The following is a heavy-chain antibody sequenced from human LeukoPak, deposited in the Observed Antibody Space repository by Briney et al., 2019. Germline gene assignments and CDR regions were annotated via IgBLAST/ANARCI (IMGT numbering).Heavy chain of an antibody. J-gene: IGHJ4*02. CDR3: AKPDPYHRYSSSWHFDY. V-gene: IGHV3-30*02. Sequence: PGGSLRLSCAASGFTFSSYGMHWVRQAPGKGLEWVAFIRYDGSNKYYADSVKGRFTISRDNSKNTLYLQMNSLRAEDTAVYYCAKPDPYHRYSSSWHFDYWGQGTLVTVSS. CDR1: GFTFSSYG. CDR2: IRYDGSNK. D-gene: IGHD6-13*01.